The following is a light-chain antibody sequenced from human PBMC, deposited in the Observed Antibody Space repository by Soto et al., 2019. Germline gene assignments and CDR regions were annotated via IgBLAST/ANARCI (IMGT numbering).Light chain of an antibody. CDR3: QSYDSSNVV. CDR1: SGSIASNY. CDR2: ADD. Sequence: NFMLTQPHSVSESPGKTGTISCTGSSGSIASNYVQWYQQRPGSAPTTVIYADDQRPSGVPDRFSGSIDSSSNSASLTISGLRTEDEADYYCQSYDSSNVVFGGGTKVTVL. J-gene: IGLJ2*01. V-gene: IGLV6-57*02.